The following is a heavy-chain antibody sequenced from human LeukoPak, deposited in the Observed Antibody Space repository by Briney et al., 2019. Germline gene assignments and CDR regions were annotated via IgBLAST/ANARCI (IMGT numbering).Heavy chain of an antibody. Sequence: ASVTVSFTASGYTFTSYHMHWVRQAPGQGLEWMGKINLSGGSTTYAQKFQGRVTMTRDTSTSTVHMELSGLRSEDTAVYYCARDQEGFDYWGQGTLVTVSS. CDR2: INLSGGST. J-gene: IGHJ4*02. CDR3: ARDQEGFDY. V-gene: IGHV1-46*01. CDR1: GYTFTSYH.